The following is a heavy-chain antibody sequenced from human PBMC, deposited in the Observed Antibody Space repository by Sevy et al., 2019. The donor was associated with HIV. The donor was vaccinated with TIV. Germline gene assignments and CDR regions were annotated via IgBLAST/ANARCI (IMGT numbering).Heavy chain of an antibody. Sequence: TLSLTCTVSGGSISSSSYYWGWIRQPPGKGLEWIGSIYYSGSTYYNPSLKSRVTISVDTSKNQFSLKLSSVTAADTAVYYCARSYYYGMDVWGQGTTVTVSS. CDR3: ARSYYYGMDV. CDR2: IYYSGST. J-gene: IGHJ6*02. CDR1: GGSISSSSYY. V-gene: IGHV4-39*01.